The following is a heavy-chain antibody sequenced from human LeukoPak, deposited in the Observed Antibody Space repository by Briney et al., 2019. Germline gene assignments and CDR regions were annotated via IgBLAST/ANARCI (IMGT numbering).Heavy chain of an antibody. CDR1: GFTFSSYG. CDR2: IRYDGSNK. V-gene: IGHV3-30*02. J-gene: IGHJ4*02. D-gene: IGHD2-15*01. CDR3: AKVSQIVVVVAASDY. Sequence: GGSLRLSCAASGFTFSSYGMHWVRQAPGKGLGWVAFIRYDGSNKYYADSVKGRFTISRDNSKNTLYLQMNSLRAEDTAVYYCAKVSQIVVVVAASDYWGQGTLVTVSS.